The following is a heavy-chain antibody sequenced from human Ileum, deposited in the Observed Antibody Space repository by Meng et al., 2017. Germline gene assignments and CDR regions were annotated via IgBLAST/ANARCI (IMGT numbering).Heavy chain of an antibody. CDR1: GGSFSGYY. CDR2: INHSGST. D-gene: IGHD4-17*01. Sequence: QVQLQEGGAGLLQPSESLSLTCAVYGGSFSGYYWSWIRQPPGKGLEWIGEINHSGSTNYNPSLKSRVTISVDTSKNQFSLKLSSVTAADTAVYYCARGRYGDSRRGGYFQHWGQGTLVTVSS. J-gene: IGHJ1*01. V-gene: IGHV4-34*01. CDR3: ARGRYGDSRRGGYFQH.